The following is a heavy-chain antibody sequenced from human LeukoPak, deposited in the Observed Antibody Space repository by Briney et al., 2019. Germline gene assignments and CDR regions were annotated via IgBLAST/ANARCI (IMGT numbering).Heavy chain of an antibody. D-gene: IGHD3-10*01. CDR1: GGSISSSSYY. J-gene: IGHJ4*02. V-gene: IGHV4-39*07. Sequence: SETLSLTCTVSGGSISSSSYYWGWIRQPPGKGLECIGSIYYSGRTYYNPSLKSRVTISVDTSKNQFSLKLSSMTAADTAVYYCARGALLWFGDRMEYYFDYWGQGTLLTVSS. CDR2: IYYSGRT. CDR3: ARGALLWFGDRMEYYFDY.